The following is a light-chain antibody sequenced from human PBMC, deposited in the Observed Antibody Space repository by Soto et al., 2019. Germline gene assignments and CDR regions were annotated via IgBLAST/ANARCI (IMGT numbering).Light chain of an antibody. CDR3: AAWDGSLSVVV. CDR2: DNH. J-gene: IGLJ3*02. V-gene: IGLV1-51*01. Sequence: QSVLTQPPSVSAAPGLRVTISCSGNSCNIGDNFVSWYQQPPGTAPPLLIYDNHKRPSGIADRFSGSKSGTSATLGITGLQNGDEADDYCAAWDGSLSVVVFGGGTKLTVL. CDR1: SCNIGDNF.